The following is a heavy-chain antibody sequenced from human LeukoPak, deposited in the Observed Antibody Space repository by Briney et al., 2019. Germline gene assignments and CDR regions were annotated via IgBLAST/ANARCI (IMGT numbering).Heavy chain of an antibody. CDR3: ARAGPITIFGVVINNWFDP. CDR2: IIPIFGTA. V-gene: IGHV1-69*13. CDR1: GGTFSSYA. J-gene: IGHJ5*02. D-gene: IGHD3-3*01. Sequence: GASVKVSCKASGGTFSSYAISWVRQAPGQGLEWMGGIIPIFGTANYAQKFQGRVTITADESTSTAYMELSSLRSEDTAVYYCARAGPITIFGVVINNWFDPWGQGTLVTVPS.